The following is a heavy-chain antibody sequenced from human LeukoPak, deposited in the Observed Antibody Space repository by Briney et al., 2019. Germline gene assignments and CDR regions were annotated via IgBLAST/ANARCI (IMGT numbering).Heavy chain of an antibody. CDR3: TTDRPPWELLAFDY. V-gene: IGHV3-21*03. CDR2: ISSSSSYI. Sequence: SGGSLRLSCAASGFTFSSYSMNWVRQAPGKGLEWVSSISSSSSYIYYADSVKGRFTISRDNAKNSLYLQMNSLKTEDTAVYYRTTDRPPWELLAFDYWGQGTLVTVSS. CDR1: GFTFSSYS. J-gene: IGHJ4*02. D-gene: IGHD1-26*01.